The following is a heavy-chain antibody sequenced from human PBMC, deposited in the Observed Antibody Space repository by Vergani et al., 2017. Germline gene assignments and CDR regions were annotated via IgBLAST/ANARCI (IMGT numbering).Heavy chain of an antibody. J-gene: IGHJ6*03. CDR2: VNHSGSI. CDR1: GGSFTKYY. V-gene: IGHV4-34*01. CDR3: ARVSRFSDPRHYYHYHYMDV. D-gene: IGHD2-21*02. Sequence: QVQLQQWGAGLLKPSETLSLNCAVYGGSFTKYYWSWIRQPPGKGLEWIGEVNHSGSINYSPSLKSGVTISIDTSKQQFSLTLSSVTAADTAVYYCARVSRFSDPRHYYHYHYMDVWGDGTTVTVS.